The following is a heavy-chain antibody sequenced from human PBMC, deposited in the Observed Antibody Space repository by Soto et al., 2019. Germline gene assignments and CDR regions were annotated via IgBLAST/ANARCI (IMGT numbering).Heavy chain of an antibody. CDR1: GFTFSSYA. CDR3: AKEESILTMVRGVIRPIDY. CDR2: ISGSGGST. Sequence: AGGSLRLSCAASGFTFSSYAMSWVRQAPGKGLDWVSAISGSGGSTYYADSVKGRFTISRDNSKNTLYLQMNSLRAEDTAVYYCAKEESILTMVRGVIRPIDYWGQGTLVTVSS. D-gene: IGHD3-10*01. J-gene: IGHJ4*02. V-gene: IGHV3-23*01.